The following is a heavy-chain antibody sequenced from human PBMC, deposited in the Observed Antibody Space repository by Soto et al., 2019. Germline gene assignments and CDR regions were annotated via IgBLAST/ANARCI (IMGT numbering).Heavy chain of an antibody. D-gene: IGHD3-22*01. CDR2: LNWNGGSP. Sequence: PGGSLRLSCAASGFTFGDFGMSWVRQAPGKGLEWVSGLNWNGGSPGYADSVKGRFTISRDNAGNSLFLQMNSLRAEDTALYYCARGYYYDSSGYHWDYWGQGTLVTVSS. J-gene: IGHJ4*02. V-gene: IGHV3-20*04. CDR3: ARGYYYDSSGYHWDY. CDR1: GFTFGDFG.